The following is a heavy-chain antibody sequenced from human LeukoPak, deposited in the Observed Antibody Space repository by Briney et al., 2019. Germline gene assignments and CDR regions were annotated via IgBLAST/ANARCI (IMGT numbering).Heavy chain of an antibody. D-gene: IGHD6-13*01. CDR2: ISWNSGSI. CDR1: GFTLDDYA. J-gene: IGHJ4*02. V-gene: IGHV3-9*03. CDR3: AKGLEQQLVPDFDY. Sequence: GGSLRLSCAASGFTLDDYAMHWVRQAPGKGLEWVSGISWNSGSIGYADSVKGRFTISRDNAKNSLYLQMNSLRAEDMALYYCAKGLEQQLVPDFDYWGQGTLVTVSS.